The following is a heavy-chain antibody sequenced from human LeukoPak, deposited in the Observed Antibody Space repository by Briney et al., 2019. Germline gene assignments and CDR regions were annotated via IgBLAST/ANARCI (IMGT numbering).Heavy chain of an antibody. D-gene: IGHD6-19*01. CDR3: ARVLGDSGWYLGWFDP. CDR1: GFTFSSYG. CDR2: IWYDGSVK. Sequence: GGSLRLSCAASGFTFSSYGMHWVRQAPGKGLEWVAVIWYDGSVKYYADSVKGRFTISRDNSKNTLYLQMNSLRVEDTAVYYCARVLGDSGWYLGWFDPWGQGTLVTVSS. J-gene: IGHJ5*02. V-gene: IGHV3-33*01.